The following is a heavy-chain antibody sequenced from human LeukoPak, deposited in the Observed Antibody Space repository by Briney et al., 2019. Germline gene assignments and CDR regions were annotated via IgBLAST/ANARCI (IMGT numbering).Heavy chain of an antibody. CDR3: ARDLVVGYFDY. D-gene: IGHD3-22*01. V-gene: IGHV3-30*04. CDR2: ISYDGSNK. J-gene: IGHJ4*02. Sequence: GGSLRLSCAASGFTFSSYAMHWVRQAPGKGLEWVAVISYDGSNKYYADSVKGRFTISRDNSKNTLYLQMNSLRAEDTAVYYCARDLVVGYFDYWGLGTLVTVSS. CDR1: GFTFSSYA.